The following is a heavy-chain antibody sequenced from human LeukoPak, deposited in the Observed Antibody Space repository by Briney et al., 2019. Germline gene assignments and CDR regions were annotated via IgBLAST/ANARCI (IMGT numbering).Heavy chain of an antibody. CDR1: GFTFSSYA. CDR2: ISYDGSNK. D-gene: IGHD6-13*01. CDR3: ARGTSMMAAANRVVDY. V-gene: IGHV3-30-3*01. J-gene: IGHJ4*02. Sequence: PGGSLRLSCAASGFTFSSYAMHWVRQAPGKGLEWVAVISYDGSNKYYADSVKGRFTISRDNSKNTLYLQMNSLRAEDTAVYYCARGTSMMAAANRVVDYWGQGTLVTVSS.